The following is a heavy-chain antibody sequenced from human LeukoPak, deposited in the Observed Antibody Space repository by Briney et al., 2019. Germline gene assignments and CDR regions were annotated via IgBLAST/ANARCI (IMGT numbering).Heavy chain of an antibody. CDR1: GGSFSGYY. J-gene: IGHJ4*02. Sequence: SETLSLTCAVYGGSFSGYYWSWIRQPPGKGLEWIGEINHSGSTDYNPSLKSRVTISVDTSKNQFSLKLSSVTAADTAVYYCARGLLFDYWGQGTLVTVSS. D-gene: IGHD2-21*01. CDR3: ARGLLFDY. CDR2: INHSGST. V-gene: IGHV4-34*01.